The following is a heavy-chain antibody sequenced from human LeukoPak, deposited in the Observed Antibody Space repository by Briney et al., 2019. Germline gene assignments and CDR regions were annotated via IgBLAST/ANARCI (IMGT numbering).Heavy chain of an antibody. J-gene: IGHJ4*02. D-gene: IGHD2-21*02. V-gene: IGHV3-30-3*01. CDR3: ASLAAYCGGDCYSWDFDY. Sequence: GGSLRLSCAASGFTFSSYAMHWVRQAPGKGLEWVAVISYDGSNKYYADSVKGRFTISRDNSENTLYLQMNSLRAEDTAVYYCASLAAYCGGDCYSWDFDYWGQGTLVTVSS. CDR1: GFTFSSYA. CDR2: ISYDGSNK.